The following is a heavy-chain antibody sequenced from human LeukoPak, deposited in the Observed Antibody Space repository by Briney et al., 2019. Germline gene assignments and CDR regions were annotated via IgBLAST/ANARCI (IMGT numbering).Heavy chain of an antibody. D-gene: IGHD6-19*01. CDR1: GFTFSSYA. CDR2: ISGSGGST. J-gene: IGHJ4*02. V-gene: IGHV3-23*01. CDR3: AKVESSGYIFDY. Sequence: GVSLRLSCAASGFTFSSYAMSWVRQAPGKGLEWVSAISGSGGSTYYADSVKGRFTISRDNSKNTLYLQMNSLRAEDTAVYYCAKVESSGYIFDYWGQGTLVTVSS.